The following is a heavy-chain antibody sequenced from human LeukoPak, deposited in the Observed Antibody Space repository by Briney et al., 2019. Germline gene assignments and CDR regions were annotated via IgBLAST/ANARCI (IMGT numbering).Heavy chain of an antibody. J-gene: IGHJ4*02. Sequence: ASVKVSCKASGYTFTSYAMNWVRQAPGQGLEWMGWISPYSGNTKYAQKLQGRVTLTTDTSTSTAYMELRSLRSDDTAVYYCARELSHPDYWGQGTLVTVSS. CDR1: GYTFTSYA. D-gene: IGHD5/OR15-5a*01. CDR3: ARELSHPDY. CDR2: ISPYSGNT. V-gene: IGHV1-18*01.